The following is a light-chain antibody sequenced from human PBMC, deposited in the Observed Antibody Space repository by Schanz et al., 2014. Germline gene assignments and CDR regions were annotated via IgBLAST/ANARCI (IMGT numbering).Light chain of an antibody. CDR1: QSVSSSY. CDR3: HQRDT. CDR2: GAS. J-gene: IGKJ2*01. V-gene: IGKV3-20*01. Sequence: EIVLTQSPGTLSLSPGDRATLSCRASQSVSSSYLAWYQQKPGQAPRLLIYGASSRATGIPDRFSGSGSGTDFTLTISRLGPEDFAVYYCHQRDTFGQGTKLEIK.